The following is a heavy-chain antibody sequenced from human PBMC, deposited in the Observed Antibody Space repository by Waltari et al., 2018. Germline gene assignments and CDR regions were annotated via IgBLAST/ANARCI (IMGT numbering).Heavy chain of an antibody. Sequence: QVQLVQSGAEVKKPGASVRVSCKASGYNFTNYAITWVRQAPGQGLEWMGWIKSDNGYTKYSQQFHDRITITRDTSANTASMELNNLSPEDTAVYYCARRQWFLDLWGRGTLVTVSS. CDR1: GYNFTNYA. CDR2: IKSDNGYT. V-gene: IGHV1-3*04. CDR3: ARRQWFLDL. J-gene: IGHJ2*01.